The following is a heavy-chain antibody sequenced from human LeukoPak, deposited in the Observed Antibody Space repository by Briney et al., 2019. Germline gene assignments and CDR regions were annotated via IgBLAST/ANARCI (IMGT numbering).Heavy chain of an antibody. D-gene: IGHD3-3*01. Sequence: ASLKVSCNASGYTFSDYGVSWVRQAPGQGLEWMGWISAYNGNRKFAQKFQGRVTMTTDTSTSTAYMELTSLRSDDTAVYYCARRPDTIFGVVIIGYYYGMDVWGHGTTVTVSS. V-gene: IGHV1-18*01. CDR2: ISAYNGNR. J-gene: IGHJ6*02. CDR3: ARRPDTIFGVVIIGYYYGMDV. CDR1: GYTFSDYG.